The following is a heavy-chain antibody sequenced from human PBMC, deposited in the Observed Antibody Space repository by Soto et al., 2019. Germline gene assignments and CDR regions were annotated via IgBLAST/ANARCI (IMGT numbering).Heavy chain of an antibody. D-gene: IGHD6-13*01. CDR1: GFTFSSYS. Sequence: EVQLVESGGGLVQPGGSLRLSCAASGFTFSSYSMNWVRQAPGKGLEWVSYISSSSSTIYYADSVKGRFTISRDNAKNSLYLQMNSLRAEDTAVYYCAREQGGIAARWFDPWGQGTLVTVSS. J-gene: IGHJ5*02. CDR2: ISSSSSTI. CDR3: AREQGGIAARWFDP. V-gene: IGHV3-48*01.